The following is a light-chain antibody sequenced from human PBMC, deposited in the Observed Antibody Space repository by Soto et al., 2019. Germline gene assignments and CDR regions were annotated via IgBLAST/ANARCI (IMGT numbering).Light chain of an antibody. CDR1: QRVSNN. J-gene: IGKJ4*01. CDR2: GAS. CDR3: QQYKNWLALT. V-gene: IGKV3-15*01. Sequence: EIVMTQSPATLSVSPMEIATLSFMASQRVSNNLAWYQQKPGQAPRLLIYGASTRATGIPARFSGSGSGTEFTLTISSLQSEDSAVYYCQQYKNWLALTFGGGTKVDIK.